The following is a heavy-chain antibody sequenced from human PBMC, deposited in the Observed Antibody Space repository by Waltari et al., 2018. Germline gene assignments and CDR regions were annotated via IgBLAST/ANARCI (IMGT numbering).Heavy chain of an antibody. CDR3: ASWGGGYDFLDDY. Sequence: QVQLQQCGAGQLTPSETLSLTCAVYGGYFSGYYCSWTRQPPGKGLEWIGEINHSGSTNYNPSLKSRVTISVDTSKNQFSLKLSSVTAADTAVYYCASWGGGYDFLDDYWGQGTLVTVSS. CDR1: GGYFSGYY. CDR2: INHSGST. D-gene: IGHD5-12*01. V-gene: IGHV4-34*01. J-gene: IGHJ4*02.